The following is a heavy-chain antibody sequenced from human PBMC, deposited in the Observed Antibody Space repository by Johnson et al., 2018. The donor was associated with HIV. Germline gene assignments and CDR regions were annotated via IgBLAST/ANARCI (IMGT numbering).Heavy chain of an antibody. V-gene: IGHV3-30-3*01. CDR3: AKDRSGGALGAFDI. CDR1: GFTFSSYA. CDR2: ISYDGSNK. J-gene: IGHJ3*02. Sequence: QVLLVESGGGLVQPGGSLRLSCAASGFTFSSYAMHWVRQAPGKGLEWVEVISYDGSNKYYADSVKGRFTISRDNSKNTLYLQMNSLRDEDTALYYCAKDRSGGALGAFDIWGHGTMVTVSS. D-gene: IGHD2-15*01.